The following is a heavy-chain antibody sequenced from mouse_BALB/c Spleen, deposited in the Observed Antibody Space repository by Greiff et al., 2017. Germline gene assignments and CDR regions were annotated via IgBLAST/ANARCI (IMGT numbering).Heavy chain of an antibody. CDR3: ARQAYYGNPFAY. J-gene: IGHJ3*01. V-gene: IGHV5-12-1*01. CDR2: ISSGGGST. Sequence: EVQVVESGGGLVKPGGSLKLSCAASGFAFSSYDMSWVRQTPEKRLEWVAYISSGGGSTYYPDTVKGRFTISRDNAKNTLYLQMSSLKSEDTAMYYCARQAYYGNPFAYWGQGTLVTVSA. D-gene: IGHD2-10*01. CDR1: GFAFSSYD.